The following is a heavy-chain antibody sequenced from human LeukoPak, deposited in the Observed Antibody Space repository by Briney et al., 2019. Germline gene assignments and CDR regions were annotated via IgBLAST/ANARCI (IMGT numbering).Heavy chain of an antibody. D-gene: IGHD1-26*01. CDR3: ARVPSGRLWWFDP. J-gene: IGHJ5*02. CDR1: GFTFGDYA. Sequence: GGSLRLSCTTSGFTFGDYAMSWVRQAPGKGLEWVGFIRSKAYGATTEYAASVKGRFTISRDNSKNTLYLQMNSLRAEDTAVYYCARVPSGRLWWFDPWGQGTLVTVSS. V-gene: IGHV3-49*04. CDR2: IRSKAYGATT.